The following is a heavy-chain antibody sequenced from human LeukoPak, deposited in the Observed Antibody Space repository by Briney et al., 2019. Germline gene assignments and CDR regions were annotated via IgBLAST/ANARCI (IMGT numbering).Heavy chain of an antibody. V-gene: IGHV4-4*07. Sequence: SETLSLTCTVSGGSISSFYWSWIRQPAGKGLEWIGRIYTSGSTNYNPSLKSRVTISVDTSKNQFSLKLSSVTAADTAVYYCARSKYSSSPAAYYWGQGTLVTVSS. J-gene: IGHJ4*02. D-gene: IGHD6-6*01. CDR1: GGSISSFY. CDR3: ARSKYSSSPAAYY. CDR2: IYTSGST.